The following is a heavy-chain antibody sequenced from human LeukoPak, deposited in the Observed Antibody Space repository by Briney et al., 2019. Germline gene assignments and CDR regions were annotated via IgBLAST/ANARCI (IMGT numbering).Heavy chain of an antibody. V-gene: IGHV3-38-3*01. CDR3: ARGGPVKSAAEYYFDY. Sequence: GGSLRLSCAASGFTVSSNEMSWVRQAPGKGLEWVSSISGGSTYYADSRKGRFTISRDNSKNTLHLQMNSLRAEDTAVYYCARGGPVKSAAEYYFDYWGQGTLVTVSS. CDR1: GFTVSSNE. D-gene: IGHD6-13*01. J-gene: IGHJ4*02. CDR2: ISGGST.